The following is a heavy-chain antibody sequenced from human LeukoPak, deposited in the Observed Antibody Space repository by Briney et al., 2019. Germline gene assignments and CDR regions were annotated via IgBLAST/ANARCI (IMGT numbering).Heavy chain of an antibody. D-gene: IGHD3-16*02. CDR3: ARGDSLYHYGMDV. V-gene: IGHV1-18*01. Sequence: GASVKVSCKSSGYTFNNYGVTWVRQAPGQGLEWMGWISVYNGNTKYAQKFQGGITMTTDTSTSTAYMELRRLRFDDTAMYYCARGDSLYHYGMDVWGQGTSVTVSS. CDR1: GYTFNNYG. CDR2: ISVYNGNT. J-gene: IGHJ6*02.